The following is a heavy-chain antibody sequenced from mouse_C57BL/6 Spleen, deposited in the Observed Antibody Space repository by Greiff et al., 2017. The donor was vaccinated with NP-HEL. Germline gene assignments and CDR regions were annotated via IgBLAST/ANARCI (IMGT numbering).Heavy chain of an antibody. V-gene: IGHV5-16*01. D-gene: IGHD1-1*01. J-gene: IGHJ2*01. CDR3: ARGLRQYYFDY. CDR1: GFTFSDYY. CDR2: INYDGSST. Sequence: EVQRVESEGGLVQPGSSMKLSCTASGFTFSDYYMAWVRQVPEKGLEWVANINYDGSSTYYLDSLKSRFIISRDNAKNILYLQMSSLKSEDTATYYCARGLRQYYFDYWGQGTTLTVSS.